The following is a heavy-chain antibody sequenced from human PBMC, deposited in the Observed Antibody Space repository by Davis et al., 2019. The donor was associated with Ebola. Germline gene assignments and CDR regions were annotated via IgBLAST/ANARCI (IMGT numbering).Heavy chain of an antibody. CDR2: IYYSGST. Sequence: MPSETLFLTCTVSGGSISSSSYYWGWIRQPPGKGLEWIGTIYYSGSTYYNPSLKSRVTISVDTSKNQFSLKLSSVTAADTAVYYCARHYYDFWSGWFDPWGQGTLVTVSS. CDR1: GGSISSSSYY. V-gene: IGHV4-39*01. CDR3: ARHYYDFWSGWFDP. D-gene: IGHD3-3*01. J-gene: IGHJ5*02.